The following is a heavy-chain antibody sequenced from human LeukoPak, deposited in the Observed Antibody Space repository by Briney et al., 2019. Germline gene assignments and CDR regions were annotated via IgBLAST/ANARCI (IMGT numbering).Heavy chain of an antibody. CDR1: GGSFSGYY. J-gene: IGHJ4*02. CDR3: ARGGFIQPVDY. Sequence: SETLSLTCAVYGGSFSGYYWSWIRQPPGKGLEWIGEINHSGSTNYNPSLKSRVTISVDTSKNQFSLKLSSVTAAGTAVYYCARGGFIQPVDYWGQGTLVTVSS. V-gene: IGHV4-34*01. D-gene: IGHD5-18*01. CDR2: INHSGST.